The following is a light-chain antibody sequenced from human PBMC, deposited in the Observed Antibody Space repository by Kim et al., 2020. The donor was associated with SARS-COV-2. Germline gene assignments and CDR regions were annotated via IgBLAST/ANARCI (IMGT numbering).Light chain of an antibody. CDR2: GKN. CDR3: NSRDSSGNHVV. V-gene: IGLV3-19*01. J-gene: IGLJ2*01. Sequence: GETVSSTCKGDSLRSYYSSWYQQKPGQAPILVIYGKNNRPSGIPDRLSGSASGNTASLTITGVQAEDEGDFYCNSRDSSGNHVVFGGGTQLTVL. CDR1: SLRSYY.